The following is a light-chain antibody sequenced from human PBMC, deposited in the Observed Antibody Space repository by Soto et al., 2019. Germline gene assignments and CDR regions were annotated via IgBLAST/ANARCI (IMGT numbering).Light chain of an antibody. CDR3: TSFTTTNIGV. V-gene: IGLV2-14*01. Sequence: QSALTQPASVSGSPGQSISISCTGTSRDIGVYNYVSWYQQHPGKAPKLMICEVSNRPSGVSSRFSGSKSGNTAYLTISGLRPEDEADYYCTSFTTTNIGVCGGGTKLTVL. J-gene: IGLJ3*02. CDR1: SRDIGVYNY. CDR2: EVS.